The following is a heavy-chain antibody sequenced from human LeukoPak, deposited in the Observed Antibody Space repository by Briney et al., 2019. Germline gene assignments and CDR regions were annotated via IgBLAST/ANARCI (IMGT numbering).Heavy chain of an antibody. CDR3: ARGQDSSGYYPDFDY. J-gene: IGHJ4*02. Sequence: SETLSLTCTVSGGSISSGGYYWSWIRQHPGKGLEWIGYIYYSGSTYYNPSLKSRVTISVDTSKNQFSLKLSSVTAADTAVYYCARGQDSSGYYPDFDYWGQGTLVTVSS. V-gene: IGHV4-31*03. D-gene: IGHD3-22*01. CDR2: IYYSGST. CDR1: GGSISSGGYY.